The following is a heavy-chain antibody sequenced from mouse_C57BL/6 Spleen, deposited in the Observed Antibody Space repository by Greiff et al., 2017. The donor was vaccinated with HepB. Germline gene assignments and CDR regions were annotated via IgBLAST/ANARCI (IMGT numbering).Heavy chain of an antibody. CDR2: ISSGGSYT. D-gene: IGHD1-1*01. V-gene: IGHV5-6*01. J-gene: IGHJ1*03. CDR1: GFTFSSYG. Sequence: EVNVVESGGDLVKPGGSLKLSCAASGFTFSSYGMSWVRQTPDKRLEWVATISSGGSYTYYPDSVKGRFTISRDNAKNTLYLQMSSLKSGETAMYYCARPSSPWYFDVWGTGTTVTVSS. CDR3: ARPSSPWYFDV.